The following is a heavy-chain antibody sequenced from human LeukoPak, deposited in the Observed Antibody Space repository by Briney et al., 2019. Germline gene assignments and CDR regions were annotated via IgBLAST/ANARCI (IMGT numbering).Heavy chain of an antibody. CDR3: AREGSELCFDY. Sequence: GRSLRLSCAASGFTFSSYAMHWVRQAAGKGLEWVAVIWYDGSNKYYADSVKGRFTISRDNSKNTLYLQMNSLRAEDTAVYYCAREGSELCFDYWGQGTLVTVSS. J-gene: IGHJ4*02. CDR2: IWYDGSNK. V-gene: IGHV3-33*08. CDR1: GFTFSSYA. D-gene: IGHD1-14*01.